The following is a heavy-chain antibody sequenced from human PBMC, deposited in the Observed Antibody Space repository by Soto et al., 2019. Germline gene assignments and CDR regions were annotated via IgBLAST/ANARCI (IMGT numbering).Heavy chain of an antibody. Sequence: EVQLLESAGGLEQPGGSLRLSCAASGFTFSNYAMSWVRQAPGKGLEWVSTFTRSGNTYYADSVKGRFTISRDNSKNTLYLQMDSLRAEDTAVYYCAREFAPWSPNYDYWGLGTLVTVSS. CDR2: FTRSGNT. J-gene: IGHJ4*02. CDR3: AREFAPWSPNYDY. V-gene: IGHV3-23*01. D-gene: IGHD3-3*01. CDR1: GFTFSNYA.